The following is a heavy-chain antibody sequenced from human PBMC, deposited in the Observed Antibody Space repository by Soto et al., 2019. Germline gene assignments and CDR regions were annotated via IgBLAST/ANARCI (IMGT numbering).Heavy chain of an antibody. CDR3: ARGHSIAEAGTGADGDGMDV. CDR2: INHSGRT. D-gene: IGHD6-19*01. Sequence: QVQLQQWGAGLLKPSETLSLTCAVYGGSFSGYYWSWIRQPPGKGLEWIGEINHSGRTNYNPSLKSRVNISGYTAKNHIPRNLSTVTAADTAVYYCARGHSIAEAGTGADGDGMDVWGQGTTVTVSS. J-gene: IGHJ6*02. V-gene: IGHV4-34*01. CDR1: GGSFSGYY.